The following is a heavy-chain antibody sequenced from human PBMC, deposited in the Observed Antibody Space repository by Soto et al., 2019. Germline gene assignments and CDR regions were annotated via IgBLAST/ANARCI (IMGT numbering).Heavy chain of an antibody. D-gene: IGHD3-3*01. V-gene: IGHV3-23*01. Sequence: GGSLRLSCAASGFTFSSYAMSWVRQAPGKGLEWVSAISGSGGSTYYADSVKGRFTISRDNSKNTLYLQMNSLRAEDTAVYYCARGPSYDFSPTTSVHVAYFDYWGQGTLVTVSS. CDR3: ARGPSYDFSPTTSVHVAYFDY. CDR2: ISGSGGST. J-gene: IGHJ4*02. CDR1: GFTFSSYA.